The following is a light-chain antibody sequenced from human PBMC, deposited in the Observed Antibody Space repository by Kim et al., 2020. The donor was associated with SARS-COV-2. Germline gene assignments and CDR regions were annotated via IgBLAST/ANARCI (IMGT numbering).Light chain of an antibody. CDR1: TSNDGAGDD. J-gene: IGLJ2*01. CDR2: DND. V-gene: IGLV1-40*03. Sequence: GRGDTISCTGSTSNDGAGDDVQWYQQLPGTAPKLLSYDNDNRPSGVPDRFSGSKSGASASLAITGLQAEDEADYYCQSYDTNVSALFGGGTKLTVL. CDR3: QSYDTNVSAL.